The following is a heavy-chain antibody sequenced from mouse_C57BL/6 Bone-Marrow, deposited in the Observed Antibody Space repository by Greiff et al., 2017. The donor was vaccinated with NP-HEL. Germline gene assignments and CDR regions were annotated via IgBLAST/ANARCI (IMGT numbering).Heavy chain of an antibody. CDR2: IHPNSGST. D-gene: IGHD2-4*01. Sequence: QVQLQQPGAELVKPGASVKLSCKASGYTFTSYWMHWVKQRPGQGLEWIGMIHPNSGSTNYNEKFKSKATLNVDKSSSTAYMQLSSLTAEDSAVYYCAREGLRRRFAYWGQGTLVTVSA. CDR3: AREGLRRRFAY. CDR1: GYTFTSYW. J-gene: IGHJ3*01. V-gene: IGHV1-64*01.